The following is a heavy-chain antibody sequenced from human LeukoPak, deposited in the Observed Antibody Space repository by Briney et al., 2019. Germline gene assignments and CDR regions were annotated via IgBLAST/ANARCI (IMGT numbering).Heavy chain of an antibody. D-gene: IGHD3-3*01. CDR3: ARAQIYDFWSGYYLSYYMDV. Sequence: GASVKVSCKASGYTFTGYYMHWVRQAPGQGLEWMGWISAYNGNTNYAQKLQGRVTMTTDTSTSTAYMELRSLRSDDTAVYYCARAQIYDFWSGYYLSYYMDVWGKGTTVTVSS. CDR2: ISAYNGNT. V-gene: IGHV1-18*04. J-gene: IGHJ6*03. CDR1: GYTFTGYY.